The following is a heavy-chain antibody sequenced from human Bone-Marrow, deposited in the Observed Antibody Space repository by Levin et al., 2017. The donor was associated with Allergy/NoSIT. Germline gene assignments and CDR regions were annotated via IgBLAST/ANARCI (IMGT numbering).Heavy chain of an antibody. CDR1: GFNFSDYA. CDR3: ARDRGSVVAALGSAFDI. J-gene: IGHJ3*02. V-gene: IGHV3-30*04. CDR2: ISYHGSNK. Sequence: GGSLRLSCAASGFNFSDYAMDWVRQAPGKGLEWVAAISYHGSNKYYADSVKGRFTISRDNSKNTLYLQMNSLRAEDTAVYYCARDRGSVVAALGSAFDIWGQGTMVTVSS. D-gene: IGHD2-15*01.